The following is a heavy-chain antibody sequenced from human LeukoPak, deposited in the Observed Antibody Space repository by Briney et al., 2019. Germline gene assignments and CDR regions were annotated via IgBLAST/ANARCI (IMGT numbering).Heavy chain of an antibody. D-gene: IGHD4-17*01. V-gene: IGHV4-59*01. Sequence: PSGTLSLTCTVSGGSISSYYWSWIRQPPGKGLEWIGYIYYTGSTDYNPSLKSRVTISVDTSKNQFSLKLSSVTAADTAVYYCARADYGDYVGSPGPETWYFDLWGRGTLVTVSS. CDR2: IYYTGST. CDR1: GGSISSYY. J-gene: IGHJ2*01. CDR3: ARADYGDYVGSPGPETWYFDL.